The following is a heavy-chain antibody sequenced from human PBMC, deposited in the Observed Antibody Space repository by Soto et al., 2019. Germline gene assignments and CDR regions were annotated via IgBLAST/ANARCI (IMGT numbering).Heavy chain of an antibody. J-gene: IGHJ4*02. CDR3: ARAVNHDFWSGYSPFDY. CDR1: GGSISSGGYS. D-gene: IGHD3-3*01. V-gene: IGHV4-30-2*01. Sequence: PSETLSLTCAVSGGSISSGGYSWSWIRQPPGEGLEWIGYIYHSGSTYYNPSLKSRVTISVDTSNNQFSLNLSSVTAADTAVYYCARAVNHDFWSGYSPFDYWSQGTLVTVSS. CDR2: IYHSGST.